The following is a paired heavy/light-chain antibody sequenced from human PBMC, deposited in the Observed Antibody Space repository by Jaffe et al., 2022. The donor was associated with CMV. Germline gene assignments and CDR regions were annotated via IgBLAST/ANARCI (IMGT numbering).Heavy chain of an antibody. CDR1: GYTFTTFG. D-gene: IGHD2-15*01. CDR3: ARLASSLRGYYYHGMDA. CDR2: ISAYNGST. Sequence: QVQLVQSGAEVKKPGASVKVSCKASGYTFTTFGISWVRQAPGQGLEWMGWISAYNGSTNYAQNIQGRVTMTTDTSTSTAYMELRSLRSDDTAVYYCARLASSLRGYYYHGMDAWGQGTTVTVSS. V-gene: IGHV1-18*01. J-gene: IGHJ6*02.
Light chain of an antibody. CDR1: QSVSSNY. J-gene: IGKJ1*01. CDR2: GAS. CDR3: QQYGSSPWT. V-gene: IGKV3-20*01. Sequence: EIVLTQSPGTLSLSPGERATLSCRASQSVSSNYLAWYQQKPGQAPRLLIYGASKRDTGIPDRISGSGSGTDFTLTISRLAPEDFAVYYCQQYGSSPWTFGQGTKVEIK.